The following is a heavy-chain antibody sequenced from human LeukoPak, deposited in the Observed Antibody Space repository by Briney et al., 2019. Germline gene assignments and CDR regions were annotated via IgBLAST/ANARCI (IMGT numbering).Heavy chain of an antibody. CDR2: IIPILGIA. CDR1: GGTFSSYT. Sequence: SVKVSCKASGGTFSSYTISWVRRAPGQGLEWMGGIIPILGIANYAQKFQGRVTITADKSTSTAYMELSSLRSEDTAVYYCASDCSSTSCYGYWGQGTLVTVSS. D-gene: IGHD2-2*01. CDR3: ASDCSSTSCYGY. V-gene: IGHV1-69*02. J-gene: IGHJ4*02.